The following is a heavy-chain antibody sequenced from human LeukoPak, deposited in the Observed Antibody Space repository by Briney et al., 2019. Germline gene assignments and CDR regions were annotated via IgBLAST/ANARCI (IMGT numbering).Heavy chain of an antibody. Sequence: GGSLRLSCAASGFTFSGSAMHWVRQASGKGLEWVGRIRSKANSYATAYAASVKGRFTISRDDSKNTAYLQMNSLKNEDTAVYYCTRRMVRGVMFPDDAFDIWGQGTMVTVSS. J-gene: IGHJ3*02. V-gene: IGHV3-73*01. D-gene: IGHD3-10*01. CDR2: IRSKANSYAT. CDR1: GFTFSGSA. CDR3: TRRMVRGVMFPDDAFDI.